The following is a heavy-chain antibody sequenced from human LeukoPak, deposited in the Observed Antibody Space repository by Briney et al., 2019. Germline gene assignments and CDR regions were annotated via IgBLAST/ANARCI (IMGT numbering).Heavy chain of an antibody. CDR1: GFTFSSYA. CDR2: ISGSGGST. D-gene: IGHD5-18*01. CDR3: ARPLYSYGSHFDY. V-gene: IGHV3-23*01. J-gene: IGHJ4*02. Sequence: PGGSLRLSCAASGFTFSSYAMSWVRQAPGKGLEWVSAISGSGGSTYYADSVKGRFTISRDNSKNTLYLQMNSLRAEDTAVYYCARPLYSYGSHFDYWGQGTLVTVSS.